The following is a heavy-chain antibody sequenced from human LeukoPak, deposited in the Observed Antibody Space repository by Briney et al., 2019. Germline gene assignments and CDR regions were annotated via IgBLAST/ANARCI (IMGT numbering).Heavy chain of an antibody. J-gene: IGHJ6*02. D-gene: IGHD6-13*01. V-gene: IGHV1-8*01. Sequence: ASVTVSCKASGYTFTSYDINWVRQATGQGLEWMGWMNPNSGNTGYAQKFQGRVTMTRNTSISTAYMELSSLRSEDTAVYCCARGWAYSSSWYEDYYYGMDVWGQGTTVTVSS. CDR1: GYTFTSYD. CDR3: ARGWAYSSSWYEDYYYGMDV. CDR2: MNPNSGNT.